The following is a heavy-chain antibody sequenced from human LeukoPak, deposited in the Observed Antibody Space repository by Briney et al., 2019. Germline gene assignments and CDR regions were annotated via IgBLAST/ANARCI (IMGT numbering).Heavy chain of an antibody. CDR1: GGSFSGYY. J-gene: IGHJ4*02. V-gene: IGHV4-59*01. CDR3: ARDPGYYGSGSYLDY. CDR2: IYYSGST. Sequence: PSETLSLTCAVYGGSFSGYYWSWIRQPPGKGLEWIGYIYYSGSTNYNPSLKSRVTISVDTSKNQFSLKLSSVTAADTAVYYCARDPGYYGSGSYLDYWGQGTLVTVSS. D-gene: IGHD3-10*01.